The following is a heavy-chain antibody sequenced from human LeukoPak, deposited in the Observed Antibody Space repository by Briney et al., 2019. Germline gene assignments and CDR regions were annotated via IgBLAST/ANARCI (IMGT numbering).Heavy chain of an antibody. CDR3: ARRGSGWYYYYYYMDV. CDR2: ISSSGSTI. V-gene: IGHV3-48*03. D-gene: IGHD6-19*01. Sequence: GGSLRLSCAASGFTFSSYEMNWVRQAPGKGLEWVSYISSSGSTIYYADSVKGRFTISRDNAKNSLYLQMNSLRAEDTAVYYCARRGSGWYYYYYYMDVWGKGTTVTISS. CDR1: GFTFSSYE. J-gene: IGHJ6*03.